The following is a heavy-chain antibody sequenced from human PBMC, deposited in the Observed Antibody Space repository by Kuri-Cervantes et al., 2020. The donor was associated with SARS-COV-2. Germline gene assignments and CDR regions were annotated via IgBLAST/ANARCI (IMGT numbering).Heavy chain of an antibody. J-gene: IGHJ4*02. CDR3: AKDPGDGYFDY. CDR2: ISGSGGST. CDR1: GFTFSRYA. D-gene: IGHD5-24*01. Sequence: GESLKISCAASGFTFSRYAMHWVRQAPGKGLEWVSAISGSGGSTYYADSVKGRFTISRDNSKNTLYLQMNSLRAEDTAVYYCAKDPGDGYFDYWGQGTLVTVSS. V-gene: IGHV3-23*01.